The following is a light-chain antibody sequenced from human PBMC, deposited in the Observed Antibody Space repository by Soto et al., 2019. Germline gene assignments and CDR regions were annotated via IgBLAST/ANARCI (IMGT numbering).Light chain of an antibody. CDR1: NSDVGSYNR. J-gene: IGLJ1*01. CDR2: EVS. Sequence: SALTQPASGCGSPGQSVAISCTGTNSDVGSYNRVSWCQQPPGTAPKLMIYEVSNRPSGLPDRFSGSTSGNTDSLTISGLQAEDEADYYCSLYTSSSTYVFGTGTKVTVL. CDR3: SLYTSSSTYV. V-gene: IGLV2-18*01.